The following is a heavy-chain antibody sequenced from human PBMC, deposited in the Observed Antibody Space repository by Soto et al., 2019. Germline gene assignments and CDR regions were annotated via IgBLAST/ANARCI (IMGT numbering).Heavy chain of an antibody. CDR1: GFTFSSYW. Sequence: HPVGSLRLSCAASGFTFSSYWMHWVRQAPGKGLVWVSRINSDGSSTSYADSVKGRFTISRDNAKNTLYLQMNSLRAEDTAVYYCARSHYYDSSGYLPPDSTDDYFDYWGQGTLVTVSS. CDR2: INSDGSST. V-gene: IGHV3-74*01. D-gene: IGHD3-22*01. CDR3: ARSHYYDSSGYLPPDSTDDYFDY. J-gene: IGHJ4*02.